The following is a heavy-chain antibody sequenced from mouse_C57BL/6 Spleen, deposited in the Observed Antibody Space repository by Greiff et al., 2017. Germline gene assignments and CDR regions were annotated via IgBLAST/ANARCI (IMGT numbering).Heavy chain of an antibody. CDR2: IDPETGGT. J-gene: IGHJ1*03. CDR3: TRGGYDGYYDWYFEV. V-gene: IGHV1-15*01. Sequence: QVQLQQSGAELVRPGASVTLSCKASGYTFTDYEMHWVKQTPVHGLEWIGAIDPETGGTAYNQKFKGKAILTADKSSSTAYMELRSLTSEDSAVYNCTRGGYDGYYDWYFEVWGTGTTVTVSS. D-gene: IGHD2-3*01. CDR1: GYTFTDYE.